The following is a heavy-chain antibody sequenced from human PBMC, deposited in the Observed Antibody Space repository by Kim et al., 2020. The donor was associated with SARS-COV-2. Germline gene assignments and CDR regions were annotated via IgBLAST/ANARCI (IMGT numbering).Heavy chain of an antibody. V-gene: IGHV4-59*01. CDR3: ARAGVKWLQCGWYFDL. Sequence: SETLSLTCTVSGGSISSYYWNWIRQPPGKGLEWIGYIYYSGSTNYNPSLKSRVTISVDTSKNQFSLKLSSVTAADTAVYYCARAGVKWLQCGWYFDLWGRGTLVTVSS. D-gene: IGHD5-12*01. CDR1: GGSISSYY. CDR2: IYYSGST. J-gene: IGHJ2*01.